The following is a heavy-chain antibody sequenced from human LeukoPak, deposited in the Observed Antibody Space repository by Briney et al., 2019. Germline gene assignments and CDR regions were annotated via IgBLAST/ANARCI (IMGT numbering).Heavy chain of an antibody. CDR1: GFTFSSYG. CDR2: ISGSGGST. Sequence: GGSLRLSCAASGFTFSSYGMSWVRQAPGKGLEWVSAISGSGGSTYYADSVKGRFTISRDNSKNTLYLQMNSLRAEDTAVYYCAKDGDRYSGYDWVYYYYYYYMDAWGKGTTVTVSS. J-gene: IGHJ6*03. CDR3: AKDGDRYSGYDWVYYYYYYYMDA. V-gene: IGHV3-23*01. D-gene: IGHD5-12*01.